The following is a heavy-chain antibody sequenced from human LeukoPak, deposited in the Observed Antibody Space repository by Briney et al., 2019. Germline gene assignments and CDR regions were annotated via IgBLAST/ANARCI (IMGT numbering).Heavy chain of an antibody. CDR2: IHYSGST. D-gene: IGHD2-2*01. V-gene: IGHV4-31*03. CDR3: ASIAYCSSTSCYSGDYYYYYMDV. CDR1: GGSISSGGYY. Sequence: TLSLTCTVSGGSISSGGYYWSWIRQHPGKGLEWIGYIHYSGSTYYNPSLKSRVTISVDTSKNQFSLKLSSVTAADTAVYYCASIAYCSSTSCYSGDYYYYYMDVWGKGTTVTVSS. J-gene: IGHJ6*03.